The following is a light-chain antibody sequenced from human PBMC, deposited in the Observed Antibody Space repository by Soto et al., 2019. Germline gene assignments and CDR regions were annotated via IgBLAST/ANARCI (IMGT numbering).Light chain of an antibody. Sequence: QSALTQPRSVSGSPGQSVTISCTGTSSDVGGYNDVSWYQQHPGKAPKLMIYDVSKRPSGVPDRFSGSKSGNTASLTISGRQAEDEADYYCCSYAGSYFYVFGTGTKLTVL. V-gene: IGLV2-11*01. CDR2: DVS. CDR3: CSYAGSYFYV. J-gene: IGLJ1*01. CDR1: SSDVGGYND.